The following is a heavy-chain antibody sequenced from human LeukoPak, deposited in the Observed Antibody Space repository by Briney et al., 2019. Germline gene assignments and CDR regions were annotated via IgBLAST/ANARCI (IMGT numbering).Heavy chain of an antibody. Sequence: KPSETLSLTCAVYGGSFSGYYWSWIRQPPGKGLEWIGEINHSGSTNYNPSLKSRVTISVDTSKNQFSLKLSSVTAADTAVYYCASRLQPSYRPYCSSTSCYPNYDSFDYWGQGTLVTVSS. CDR1: GGSFSGYY. J-gene: IGHJ4*02. CDR2: INHSGST. D-gene: IGHD2-2*01. V-gene: IGHV4-34*01. CDR3: ASRLQPSYRPYCSSTSCYPNYDSFDY.